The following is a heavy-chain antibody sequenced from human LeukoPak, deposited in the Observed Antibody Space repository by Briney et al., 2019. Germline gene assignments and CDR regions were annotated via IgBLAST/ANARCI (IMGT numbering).Heavy chain of an antibody. CDR2: ISGSGGST. CDR3: ASASGYSSGWPFDY. V-gene: IGHV3-23*01. J-gene: IGHJ4*02. D-gene: IGHD6-19*01. Sequence: GGSLRLSCAASGFTFSSHAMSWVRQAPGKGLEWVSGISGSGGSTYYADSVKGRFTISRDNSKQTLYLQMNSLRGGDTAIYYCASASGYSSGWPFDYWGQGTLVTVSS. CDR1: GFTFSSHA.